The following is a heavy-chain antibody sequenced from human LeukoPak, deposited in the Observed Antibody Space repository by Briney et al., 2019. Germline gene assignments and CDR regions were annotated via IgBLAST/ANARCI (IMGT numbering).Heavy chain of an antibody. CDR1: GGSISSGDYY. V-gene: IGHV4-30-4*01. CDR3: ASRYSGTRDGDYFDY. CDR2: IYYSGST. D-gene: IGHD1-26*01. Sequence: SQTLSLTCTVSGGSISSGDYYWSWIRQPPGKGLEWIGYIYYSGSTYYNPSLKSRVTISVDTSKNQFSLKLSSVTAADTAVYYCASRYSGTRDGDYFDYWGQGTLVTVSS. J-gene: IGHJ4*02.